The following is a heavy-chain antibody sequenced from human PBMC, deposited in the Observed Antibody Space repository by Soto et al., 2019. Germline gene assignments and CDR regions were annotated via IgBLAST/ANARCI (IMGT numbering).Heavy chain of an antibody. CDR1: GGSISSGGYY. Sequence: PSETLSLTCTVSGGSISSGGYYWSWIRQHPGKGLEWIGYIYYSGSTYYNPSLKSRVTISVDTSKNQFSLKLSSVTAADTAVYYCARVVVFSGPPDWIDPWGQGTLVTVSS. CDR3: ARVVVFSGPPDWIDP. CDR2: IYYSGST. J-gene: IGHJ5*02. D-gene: IGHD2-21*01. V-gene: IGHV4-31*03.